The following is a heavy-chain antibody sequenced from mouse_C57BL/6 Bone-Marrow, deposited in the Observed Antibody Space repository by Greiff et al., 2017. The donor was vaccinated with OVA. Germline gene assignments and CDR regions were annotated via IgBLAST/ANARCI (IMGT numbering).Heavy chain of an antibody. CDR1: GFNIKDDY. CDR3: TTVGWRYYFDY. CDR2: IYPENGDT. V-gene: IGHV14-4*01. D-gene: IGHD1-1*02. Sequence: EVKLVESGAELVRPGASVKLSCTASGFNIKDDYMHWVKQRPEQGLEWIGWIYPENGDTEYASKFQGKATITADTSSNTAYLQLSSLTSEDTAVYHCTTVGWRYYFDYWGQGTTLTVSS. J-gene: IGHJ2*01.